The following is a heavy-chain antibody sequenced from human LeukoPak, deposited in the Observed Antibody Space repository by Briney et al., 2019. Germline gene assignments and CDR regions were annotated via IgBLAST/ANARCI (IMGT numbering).Heavy chain of an antibody. CDR3: ARGYGSGNVFDY. Sequence: SETLSLTCTVSGASISSDSNYWAWVRQPPGKGLQWIGSIYHTGSTFYNPSLKSRVTISVDTSKNQFSLKLSSVTAADTAVYYCARGYGSGNVFDYWGQGTLVTVSS. V-gene: IGHV4-39*07. CDR2: IYHTGST. J-gene: IGHJ4*02. CDR1: GASISSDSNY. D-gene: IGHD3-10*01.